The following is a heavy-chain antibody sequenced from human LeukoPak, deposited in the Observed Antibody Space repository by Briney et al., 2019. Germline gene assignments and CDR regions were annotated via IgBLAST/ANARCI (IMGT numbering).Heavy chain of an antibody. CDR3: AREMGDKYSSSWALDL. Sequence: PGGSLRLSCAASGFTFSNSDMHWVRQAAGKGLEGVSAIGTVGDTYYRGSVKGRFTISRENAKNSLYLQINSLRAGDTAVYYCAREMGDKYSSSWALDLWGRGTLVTVSS. J-gene: IGHJ2*01. CDR1: GFTFSNSD. V-gene: IGHV3-13*01. CDR2: IGTVGDT. D-gene: IGHD6-13*01.